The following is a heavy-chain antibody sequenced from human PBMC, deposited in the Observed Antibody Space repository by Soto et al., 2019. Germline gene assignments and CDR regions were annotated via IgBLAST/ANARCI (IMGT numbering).Heavy chain of an antibody. D-gene: IGHD6-19*01. CDR2: IFSNDEK. V-gene: IGHV2-26*02. J-gene: IGHJ4*02. Sequence: QVTLNQSGPVLLKPTETLTLTCTVSGFSLSIAGMDVSWVRQPPGQALEWLAHIFSNDEKSYNTSLKSSLTIAKDTTTGRAVLTITDMYPWDTATYYCARIPQSSGLEGFAYCAQVTLITVS. CDR3: ARIPQSSGLEGFAY. CDR1: GFSLSIAGMD.